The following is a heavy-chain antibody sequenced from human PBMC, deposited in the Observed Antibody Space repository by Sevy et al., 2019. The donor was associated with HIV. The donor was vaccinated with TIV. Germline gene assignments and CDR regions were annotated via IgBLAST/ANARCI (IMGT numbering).Heavy chain of an antibody. CDR2: IKQDGSEK. J-gene: IGHJ4*02. Sequence: GGSLRLSCAASAFTFSSYWMNWVRQAPGKGLEWVANIKQDGSEKYYVDSVKGRFTISRGNAKNSLYLQMNGLRAEDTAVYYCEGGYYYDSSGYLGYWGQGTLVTVSS. CDR1: AFTFSSYW. CDR3: EGGYYYDSSGYLGY. V-gene: IGHV3-7*01. D-gene: IGHD3-22*01.